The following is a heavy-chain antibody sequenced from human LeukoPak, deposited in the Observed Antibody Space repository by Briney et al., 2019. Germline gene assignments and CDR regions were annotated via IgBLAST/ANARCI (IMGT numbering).Heavy chain of an antibody. Sequence: GRSLRLSCAASGFTFSSYAMHWVRQAPGKGLEGVAVISYDGSNKYYADSVKGRFTISRDNSKNTLYLQMNSLRAEDTAVYYCAKSPGGRHHNWGQGTLVTVSS. CDR1: GFTFSSYA. D-gene: IGHD3-16*01. V-gene: IGHV3-30*04. CDR3: AKSPGGRHHN. CDR2: ISYDGSNK. J-gene: IGHJ4*02.